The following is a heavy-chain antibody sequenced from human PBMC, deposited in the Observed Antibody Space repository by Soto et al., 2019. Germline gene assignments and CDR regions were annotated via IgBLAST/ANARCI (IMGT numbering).Heavy chain of an antibody. V-gene: IGHV1-69*13. CDR3: ARVGKDWNDPFDY. J-gene: IGHJ4*02. Sequence: SVKVSCTASGGTFSSYAISWVRQAPGQGLEWMGGIIPIFGTANYAQKFQGRVTITADESTSTAYMELSSLRSEDTAVYYCARVGKDWNDPFDYWGQGTLVTVSS. CDR2: IIPIFGTA. CDR1: GGTFSSYA. D-gene: IGHD1-1*01.